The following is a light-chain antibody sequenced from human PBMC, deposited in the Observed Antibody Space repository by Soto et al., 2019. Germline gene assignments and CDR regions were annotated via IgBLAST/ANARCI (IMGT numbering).Light chain of an antibody. CDR1: QSVSSSY. J-gene: IGKJ1*01. V-gene: IGKV3-20*01. CDR3: QHYGNSPRT. CDR2: GAS. Sequence: EIVLTQSPDTLSLSPGERATLSCRASQSVSSSYLAWYQQKPVQSPRLLIYGASNRATGIPDRFSGSGSGTDFTLTISRLEPEDFAVYYCQHYGNSPRTFGQGTKVEIK.